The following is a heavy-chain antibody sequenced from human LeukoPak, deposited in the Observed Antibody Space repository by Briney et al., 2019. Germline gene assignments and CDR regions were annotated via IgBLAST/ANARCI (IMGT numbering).Heavy chain of an antibody. CDR3: ATRRGGALDI. V-gene: IGHV3-23*01. J-gene: IGHJ3*02. Sequence: GGSLRLSCAASGFTFSSYAMSWVRQASGKGLEWVSGISTSGGSTYYADSVKGRFTISRDNSKNTLYLQMNSLRAEDTAVYYCATRRGGALDIWGQGTMVTVSS. D-gene: IGHD3-10*01. CDR1: GFTFSSYA. CDR2: ISTSGGST.